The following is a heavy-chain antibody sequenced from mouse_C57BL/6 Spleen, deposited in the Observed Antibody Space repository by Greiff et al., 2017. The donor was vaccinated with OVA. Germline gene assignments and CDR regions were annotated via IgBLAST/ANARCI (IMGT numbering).Heavy chain of an antibody. D-gene: IGHD2-3*01. CDR1: GYTFTDYY. CDR2: INPYNGGT. V-gene: IGHV1-19*01. Sequence: EVQLQQSGPVLVKPGASVKMSCKASGYTFTDYYMNWVKQSHGKSLEWIGVINPYNGGTSYNQKFKGKATLTVDKSSSTAYMELNSLTSEDSAVYYCAREGDGYYYRYFDVWGTGTTVTVSS. J-gene: IGHJ1*03. CDR3: AREGDGYYYRYFDV.